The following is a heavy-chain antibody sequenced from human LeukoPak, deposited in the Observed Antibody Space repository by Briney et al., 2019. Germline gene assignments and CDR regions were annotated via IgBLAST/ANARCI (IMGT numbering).Heavy chain of an antibody. D-gene: IGHD3-10*01. CDR2: IKQDETEK. Sequence: GGTLRLSCVDSGFTFSNFWMTWVRQAPGKGLEWVATIKQDETEKYYVHSVKGRFTISRDNAKNSLFLQMNSLRAEDTAVYYCARPYYYSSGSLPYWGQGTLVTVSS. CDR1: GFTFSNFW. V-gene: IGHV3-7*01. CDR3: ARPYYYSSGSLPY. J-gene: IGHJ4*02.